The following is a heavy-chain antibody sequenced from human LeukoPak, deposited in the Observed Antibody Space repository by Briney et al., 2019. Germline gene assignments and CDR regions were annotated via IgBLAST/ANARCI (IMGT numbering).Heavy chain of an antibody. J-gene: IGHJ6*03. D-gene: IGHD4-17*01. CDR3: AREGTTVTTLYYYYYYMDV. V-gene: IGHV4-30-4*08. CDR2: IYYSGST. Sequence: SQTLSLTRTVSGGSISSGDYYWSWIRQPPGKGLEWIGYIYYSGSTYYNPSLKSRVTISVDTSKNQFSLKLSSVTAADTAVYYCAREGTTVTTLYYYYYYMDVWGKGTTVTVSS. CDR1: GGSISSGDYY.